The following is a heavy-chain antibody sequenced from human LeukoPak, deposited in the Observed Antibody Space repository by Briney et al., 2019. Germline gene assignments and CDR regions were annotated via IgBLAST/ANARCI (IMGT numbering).Heavy chain of an antibody. D-gene: IGHD3-16*01. Sequence: SVKVSCKASGGTFSSYAISWVRQAPGQGLEWMGRIIPIFGTANYAQKFQGRVTITTDESTSTAYMELSSLRSEDTAVYYCVSRGDGGFDYWGQGTLVTVSS. V-gene: IGHV1-69*05. CDR3: VSRGDGGFDY. CDR1: GGTFSSYA. J-gene: IGHJ4*02. CDR2: IIPIFGTA.